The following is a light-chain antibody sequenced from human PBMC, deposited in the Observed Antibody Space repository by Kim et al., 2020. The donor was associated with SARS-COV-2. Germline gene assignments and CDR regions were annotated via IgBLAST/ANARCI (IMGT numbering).Light chain of an antibody. Sequence: GRSVPISCTGTSSDVGGYNYVSWYQQHPGKAPKLMIYGVSKRPSGVPDRFSGSKSGNTASLTVSGLQAEDEADYYCSSYAGSNNWVFGGGTQLTVL. CDR1: SSDVGGYNY. CDR2: GVS. V-gene: IGLV2-8*01. CDR3: SSYAGSNNWV. J-gene: IGLJ3*02.